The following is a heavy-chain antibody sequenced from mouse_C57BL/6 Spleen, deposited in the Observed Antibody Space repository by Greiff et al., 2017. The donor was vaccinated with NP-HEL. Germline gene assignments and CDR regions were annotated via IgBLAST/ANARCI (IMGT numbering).Heavy chain of an antibody. CDR1: GYTFTDYT. J-gene: IGHJ4*01. Sequence: QVQLQQSDAELVKPGASVKISCKASGYTFTDYTIHWMKQRPDQGLEWIGYIYPRDGSTKYNEKFKGKATLTADKSSSTAYMQLNSLTSEDSAVYFCANRYYGSSFAMDYWGQGTSVTVSS. CDR2: IYPRDGST. CDR3: ANRYYGSSFAMDY. D-gene: IGHD1-1*01. V-gene: IGHV1-78*01.